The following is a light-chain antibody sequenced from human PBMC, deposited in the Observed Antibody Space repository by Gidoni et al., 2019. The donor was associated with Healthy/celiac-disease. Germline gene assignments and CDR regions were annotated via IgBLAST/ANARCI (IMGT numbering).Light chain of an antibody. CDR1: SSDVGNYNL. CDR3: CSYAGSSTLV. J-gene: IGLJ2*01. V-gene: IGLV2-23*01. Sequence: HSALTQPASVSGSPGHSITISCPRTSSDVGNYNLVPWYQQHPGEAPKLMIYEGSKRPSGVSNRFSGSKAGNTASLTISGLEAEDEADYYCCSYAGSSTLVFGGGTKLTVL. CDR2: EGS.